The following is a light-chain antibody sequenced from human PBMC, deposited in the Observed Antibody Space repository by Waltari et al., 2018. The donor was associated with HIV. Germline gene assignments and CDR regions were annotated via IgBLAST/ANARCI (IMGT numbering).Light chain of an antibody. J-gene: IGKJ3*01. CDR2: DAS. CDR3: QHYDGLPIT. Sequence: DIQMTQSPSSLSESIGARVTITWQASQAIRNFLNWYHQKPGKDPELLIHDASNLETGVPSRFSGSGSETHFTLTISGLQPEVIATYFCQHYDGLPITFGPGTKLEVK. V-gene: IGKV1-33*01. CDR1: QAIRNF.